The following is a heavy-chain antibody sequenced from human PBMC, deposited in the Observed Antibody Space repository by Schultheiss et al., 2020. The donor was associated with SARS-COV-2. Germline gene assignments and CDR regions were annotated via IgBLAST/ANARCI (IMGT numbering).Heavy chain of an antibody. Sequence: GGSLRLSCAASGFTFSSYAMHWVRQAPGKGLEWVANIKQDGSEKYYVDSVKGRFTISRDNAKNSLYLQMNSLRAEDTAVYYCARGVVRGPGWFDPWGQGTLVTVSS. V-gene: IGHV3-7*02. CDR3: ARGVVRGPGWFDP. D-gene: IGHD3-10*01. CDR1: GFTFSSYA. J-gene: IGHJ5*02. CDR2: IKQDGSEK.